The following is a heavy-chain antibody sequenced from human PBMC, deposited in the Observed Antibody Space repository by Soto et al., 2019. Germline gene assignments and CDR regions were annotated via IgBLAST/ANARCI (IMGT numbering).Heavy chain of an antibody. CDR3: ARDARNADYEY. Sequence: EVQLVESGGGLVQPGGSLRLSCAVSGFTFSSHAMNWVRQAPGKGLEWVAYIHSIRSIIYYADSVKGRFTISRDNAKNSLYLQRDSLRDEVTAVYYCARDARNADYEYWGQGNLVTVS. CDR1: GFTFSSHA. D-gene: IGHD3-16*01. V-gene: IGHV3-48*02. CDR2: IHSIRSII. J-gene: IGHJ4*02.